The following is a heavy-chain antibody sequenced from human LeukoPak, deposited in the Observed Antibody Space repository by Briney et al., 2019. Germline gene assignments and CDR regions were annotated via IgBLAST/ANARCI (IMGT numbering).Heavy chain of an antibody. CDR2: ISYDGSNK. V-gene: IGHV3-30*04. D-gene: IGHD3-22*01. CDR1: GFTFGSYA. J-gene: IGHJ4*02. Sequence: AGGSLRLSCAASGFTFGSYAMHWVRQAPGKGLEWVAVISYDGSNKYYADSVKGRFTISRDNSKNTLYLQMNSLRAEDTAVYYCARKAGDSSGYYPYWGQGTLVTVSS. CDR3: ARKAGDSSGYYPY.